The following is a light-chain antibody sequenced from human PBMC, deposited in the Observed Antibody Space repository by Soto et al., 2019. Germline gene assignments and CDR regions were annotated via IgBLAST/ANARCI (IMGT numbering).Light chain of an antibody. J-gene: IGLJ1*01. CDR1: SSNIGAGYD. Sequence: VLTQPPSVSGAPGQRVTISCTGSSSNIGAGYDVHWYQRLPGTAPKLLIYGNSNRPSGVPDRFSGSKSGTSASLAITGLQAEDEADYYCQSYDSSLSGYVFGTGTKVTVL. V-gene: IGLV1-40*01. CDR2: GNS. CDR3: QSYDSSLSGYV.